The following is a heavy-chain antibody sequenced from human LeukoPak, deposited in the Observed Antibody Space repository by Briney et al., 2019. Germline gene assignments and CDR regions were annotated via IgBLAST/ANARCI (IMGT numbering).Heavy chain of an antibody. Sequence: SETLSLTCTVSGGSITSYFWTWIRQPPGKGLEWIGYIHHSGTTNYNPSLKSRVSISVDTSKNQFSLKLSSVTAADTAVYYCAQKAPYSPGYSQQWGQGTLVTVSS. J-gene: IGHJ1*01. V-gene: IGHV4-59*01. CDR3: AQKAPYSPGYSQQ. CDR1: GGSITSYF. D-gene: IGHD2-15*01. CDR2: IHHSGTT.